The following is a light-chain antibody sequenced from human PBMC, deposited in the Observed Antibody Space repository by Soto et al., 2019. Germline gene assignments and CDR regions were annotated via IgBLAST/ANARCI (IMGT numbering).Light chain of an antibody. V-gene: IGKV3-11*01. CDR3: QQRSNWPST. CDR2: DAS. Sequence: EIVLTQSPATLSLSPGDRATLSCRASQSVNSYLAWYQQKPGQAPRLLIYDASNRATGIPARFSGSGSGTDFPLTISSLAPEDFAVYYCQQRSNWPSTFGGGTKVEIK. CDR1: QSVNSY. J-gene: IGKJ4*01.